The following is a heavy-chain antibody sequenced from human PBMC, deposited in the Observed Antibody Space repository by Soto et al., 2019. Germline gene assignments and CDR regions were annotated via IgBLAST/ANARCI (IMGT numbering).Heavy chain of an antibody. J-gene: IGHJ4*02. CDR2: ISGSGGST. CDR1: GFTFSSYA. Sequence: GGSLGLSCAASGFTFSSYAMSWVRQAPGKGLEWVSAISGSGGSTYYADSVKGRSTISRDNSKNTVYLQMNSLRAEDTAVYYCAKSGSSSWCFDYWGQGTLVTVSS. D-gene: IGHD6-13*01. V-gene: IGHV3-23*01. CDR3: AKSGSSSWCFDY.